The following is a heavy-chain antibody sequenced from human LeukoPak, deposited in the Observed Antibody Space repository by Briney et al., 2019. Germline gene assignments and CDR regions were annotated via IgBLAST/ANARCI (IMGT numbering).Heavy chain of an antibody. J-gene: IGHJ4*02. CDR2: INPNSGGT. CDR3: ARDSALGGIDY. V-gene: IGHV1-2*02. Sequence: GASVKVSCKASAYTFTGYYMHWVRQAPGQGLEWMGWINPNSGGTNYAQKFQGRVTMTRDTSISTAYMELSSLRSDDTAVYYCARDSALGGIDYWGQGALVTVSS. CDR1: AYTFTGYY. D-gene: IGHD3-10*01.